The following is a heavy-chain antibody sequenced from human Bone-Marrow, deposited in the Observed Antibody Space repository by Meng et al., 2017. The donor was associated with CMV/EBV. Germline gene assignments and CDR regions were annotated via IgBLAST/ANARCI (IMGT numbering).Heavy chain of an antibody. CDR2: IIPIFGTA. CDR3: ARAYHLYTQVLRFDP. Sequence: SVKVSCRASGGTFSSYAISWVRQAPGQGLEWMGGIIPIFGTANYAQKFQGRVTITTDESTSTAYMELSSLRSEDTAVYYCARAYHLYTQVLRFDPWGQGTLVTVSS. V-gene: IGHV1-69*05. D-gene: IGHD3-16*01. CDR1: GGTFSSYA. J-gene: IGHJ5*02.